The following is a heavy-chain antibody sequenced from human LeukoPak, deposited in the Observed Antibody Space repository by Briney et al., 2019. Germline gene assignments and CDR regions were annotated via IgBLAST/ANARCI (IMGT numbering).Heavy chain of an antibody. D-gene: IGHD3-22*01. J-gene: IGHJ4*02. V-gene: IGHV5-51*01. CDR2: MFPDDSDI. CDR1: GYSFTSYW. CDR3: ARPRDGYFPYYFDY. Sequence: GESLKISCKGSGYSFTSYWIGWVRQMPGKGLEWMGIMFPDDSDIRYSPSFQGQVTISADKSISTAYLQWSSLQASDTPMYYCARPRDGYFPYYFDYWGQGTLVTVSS.